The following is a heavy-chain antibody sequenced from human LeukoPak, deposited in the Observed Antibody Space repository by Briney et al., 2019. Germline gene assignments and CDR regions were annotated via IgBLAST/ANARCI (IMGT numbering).Heavy chain of an antibody. CDR1: GFTFSSYA. CDR2: ISYDGSNQ. CDR3: ARGAAAGTPFDY. J-gene: IGHJ4*02. Sequence: PGGSLRLSCAASGFTFSSYAMHGVRQATGKGREWVAVISYDGSNQYYADSVKGRFTISRDTPKITLYLQMNSLRAEDTAVYYCARGAAAGTPFDYWGQGTLVTVSS. V-gene: IGHV3-30*04. D-gene: IGHD6-13*01.